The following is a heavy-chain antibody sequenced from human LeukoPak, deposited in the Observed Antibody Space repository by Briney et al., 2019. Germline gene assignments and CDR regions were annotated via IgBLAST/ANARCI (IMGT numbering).Heavy chain of an antibody. D-gene: IGHD6-19*01. CDR2: IYYSGST. CDR1: GGSISSYY. V-gene: IGHV4-59*08. CDR3: ARSLYGSGSYRFDY. Sequence: SETLSLTCTVSGGSISSYYWSWIRQPPGKGLEWIGYIYYSGSTNYNPSLKSRVTISVNTSKNQFSLKLSSVTAADTAVYYCARSLYGSGSYRFDYWGQGTLVTVSS. J-gene: IGHJ4*02.